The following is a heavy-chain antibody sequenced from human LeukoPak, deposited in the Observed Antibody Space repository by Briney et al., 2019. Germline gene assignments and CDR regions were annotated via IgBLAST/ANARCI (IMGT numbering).Heavy chain of an antibody. J-gene: IGHJ4*02. Sequence: PGGSLRLSCAASGFTFSSYGMHWVRQAPGKGLEWVAVISYDGSNKYYADSVKGRFTISRDNTKNTLYLQMNSLRAEDTAVYYCAKDSIVVVTAPPGYWGQGTLVTVSS. CDR1: GFTFSSYG. CDR3: AKDSIVVVTAPPGY. CDR2: ISYDGSNK. D-gene: IGHD2-21*02. V-gene: IGHV3-30*18.